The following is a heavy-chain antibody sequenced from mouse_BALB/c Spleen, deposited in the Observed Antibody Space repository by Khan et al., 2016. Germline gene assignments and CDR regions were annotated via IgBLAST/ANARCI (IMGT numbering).Heavy chain of an antibody. V-gene: IGHV14-3*02. Sequence: VRLQQSGAELVKPGASVKLSCTASGFNIKDTYMHWVKQRPEQGLEWIGRIDPANGNTKYDPKFQGKATITADTSSNTAYLRLSSLTSADTAVYYCARSPYEYDVGFAYWGQGTLVTVSA. CDR1: GFNIKDTY. CDR2: IDPANGNT. J-gene: IGHJ3*01. D-gene: IGHD2-4*01. CDR3: ARSPYEYDVGFAY.